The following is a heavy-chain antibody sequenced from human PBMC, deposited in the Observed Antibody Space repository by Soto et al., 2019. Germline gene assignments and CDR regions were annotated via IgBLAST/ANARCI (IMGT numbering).Heavy chain of an antibody. J-gene: IGHJ4*02. Sequence: PSETLSLTCTVSGGSVSSNSYSWGWIRQSPGKGLEWIGIIYSTENTYYNPSLMSRVTISADTSKNKFSLKLSSVTAADTAVYYCASDPKDYYDNKYVSYYWGKGSLVPVSS. V-gene: IGHV4-39*01. CDR3: ASDPKDYYDNKYVSYY. CDR2: IYSTENT. D-gene: IGHD3-22*01. CDR1: GGSVSSNSYS.